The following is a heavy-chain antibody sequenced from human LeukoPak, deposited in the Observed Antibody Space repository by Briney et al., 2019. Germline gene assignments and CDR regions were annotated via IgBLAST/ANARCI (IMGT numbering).Heavy chain of an antibody. CDR3: ARLKRYYDSSNYYYYYVMDV. J-gene: IGHJ6*02. Sequence: GGSLRLSCAASGFTFKTYWMTWVRRAPGRGLEWVANIKQDGSEKYYVDSVKGRFTISRDNAKNSLYLQMNSLRAEDSAVYYCARLKRYYDSSNYYYYYVMDVWGQGTTVTVSS. CDR1: GFTFKTYW. D-gene: IGHD3-22*01. V-gene: IGHV3-7*01. CDR2: IKQDGSEK.